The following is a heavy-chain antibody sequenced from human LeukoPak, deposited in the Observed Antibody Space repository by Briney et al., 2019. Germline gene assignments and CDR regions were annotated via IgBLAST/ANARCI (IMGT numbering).Heavy chain of an antibody. CDR2: VPYSGRT. CDR3: ARHERGAENLDY. V-gene: IGHV4-59*08. CDR1: GASISNYY. D-gene: IGHD1-1*01. Sequence: SETLSLTCTVSGASISNYYWSWIRQPPGKGLECIGYVPYSGRTNHNPSLKSRVTISADASKNQFSLKLTSVTAADTAVYYCARHERGAENLDYWGQGTLGTVSS. J-gene: IGHJ4*02.